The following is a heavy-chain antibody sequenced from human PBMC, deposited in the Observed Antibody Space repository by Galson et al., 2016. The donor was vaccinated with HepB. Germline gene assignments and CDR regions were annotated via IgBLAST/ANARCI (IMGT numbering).Heavy chain of an antibody. V-gene: IGHV3-23*01. CDR2: ISDTGII. CDR3: AKDIARSNGWSRPGRNDY. Sequence: FLRLSCAASGFIFSDYGMHWVRQAPGKGLEWVSGISDTGIIHYADSVKGRFTISRDTSKNTLYLQMNSLRAEDTAVYYCAKDIARSNGWSRPGRNDYWGQGTLVSVSS. D-gene: IGHD6-19*01. CDR1: GFIFSDYG. J-gene: IGHJ4*02.